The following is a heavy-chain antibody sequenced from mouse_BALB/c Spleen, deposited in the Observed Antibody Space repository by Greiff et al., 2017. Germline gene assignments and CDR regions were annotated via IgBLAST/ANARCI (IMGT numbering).Heavy chain of an antibody. CDR2: IDPANGNT. CDR1: GFNIKDTY. CDR3: AREAYGSSYGFAY. Sequence: VQLQQSGAELVKPGASVKLSCTASGFNIKDTYMHWVKQRPEQGLEWIGRIDPANGNTKYDPKFQGKATITADTSSNTAYLQLSSLTSEDTAVYYCAREAYGSSYGFAYWGQGTLVTVSA. J-gene: IGHJ3*01. D-gene: IGHD1-1*01. V-gene: IGHV14-3*02.